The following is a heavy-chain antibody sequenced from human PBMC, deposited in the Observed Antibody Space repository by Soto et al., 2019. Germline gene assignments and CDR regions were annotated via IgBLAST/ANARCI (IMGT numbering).Heavy chain of an antibody. CDR3: AKGLDGYNFPFDY. V-gene: IGHV3-43*01. Sequence: GGSLRLSCAASGFTFDDYTMHWVRQAPGKGLEWVSLISWDGGSTYHADSVKGRFTISRDNSKNSLYLQMNSLRTEDTALYYCAKGLDGYNFPFDYWGQGTLVTVSS. D-gene: IGHD5-12*01. CDR2: ISWDGGST. CDR1: GFTFDDYT. J-gene: IGHJ4*02.